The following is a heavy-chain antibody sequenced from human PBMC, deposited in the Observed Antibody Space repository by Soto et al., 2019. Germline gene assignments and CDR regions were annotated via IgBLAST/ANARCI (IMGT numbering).Heavy chain of an antibody. D-gene: IGHD2-15*01. CDR1: GFTFSSYG. CDR2: IWYDGSNK. J-gene: IGHJ4*02. Sequence: ESGGGVVQPGRYLRLSCAASGFTFSSYGMHWVRQAPGKGLEWVAVIWYDGSNKYYADSVKGRFTISRDNSKNTLYLQMNSLRAEDTAVYYCARDLGEAYCSGGSCLFDYWGQGTLVTVSS. V-gene: IGHV3-33*01. CDR3: ARDLGEAYCSGGSCLFDY.